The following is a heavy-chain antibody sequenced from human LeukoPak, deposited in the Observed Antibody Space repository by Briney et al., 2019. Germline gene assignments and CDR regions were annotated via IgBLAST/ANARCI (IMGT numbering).Heavy chain of an antibody. Sequence: SETLSLTYTVSGGSISSGDYYWSWIRQPPGKGLEWIGYIYYSGSTYYNPSLKSRVTISVDTSKNQFSLKLSSVTAADTAVYYCARAKDYSNPIFDYWGQGTLVTVSS. D-gene: IGHD4-11*01. J-gene: IGHJ4*02. CDR2: IYYSGST. V-gene: IGHV4-30-4*01. CDR1: GGSISSGDYY. CDR3: ARAKDYSNPIFDY.